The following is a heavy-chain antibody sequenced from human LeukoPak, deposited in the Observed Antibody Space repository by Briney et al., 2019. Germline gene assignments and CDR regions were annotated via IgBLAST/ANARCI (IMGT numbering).Heavy chain of an antibody. CDR2: INWNGGST. Sequence: GRSLRLSCAASGFTFDVYGMSWVRQAPGKGLEWVSGINWNGGSTGYADSVKGRFTISRDNAKNSLYLQMNSLRAEDTALYYCARVGTGDYYYYMDVWGKGTTVTVSS. V-gene: IGHV3-20*04. D-gene: IGHD6-13*01. J-gene: IGHJ6*03. CDR3: ARVGTGDYYYYMDV. CDR1: GFTFDVYG.